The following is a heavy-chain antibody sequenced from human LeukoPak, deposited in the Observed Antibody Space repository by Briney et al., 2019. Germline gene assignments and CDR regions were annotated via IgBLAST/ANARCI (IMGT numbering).Heavy chain of an antibody. CDR3: AKDYGGGSYYFDY. Sequence: GGSLRLSCAASGFTFSTYGMHWVRQAPGKGLEWVAVIWYDGSNKYYADSVKGRFTISRDNSKNTLYLQMNSLRAEDTAVYYCAKDYGGGSYYFDYWGQGTLVSVSS. CDR2: IWYDGSNK. CDR1: GFTFSTYG. D-gene: IGHD2-15*01. J-gene: IGHJ4*02. V-gene: IGHV3-33*06.